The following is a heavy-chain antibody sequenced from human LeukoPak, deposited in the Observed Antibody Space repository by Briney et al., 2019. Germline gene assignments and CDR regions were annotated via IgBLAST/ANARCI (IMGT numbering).Heavy chain of an antibody. Sequence: GGSLRLSCAASGFTFSSYTMNWVRQAPGKGLEWVSSISSSSSYIYYADSVKGRFTISRDNAKNSLYLQMNSLRAEDTAVYYCARVPIAAAGTEDYWGQGTLVTVSS. V-gene: IGHV3-21*01. CDR1: GFTFSSYT. D-gene: IGHD6-13*01. J-gene: IGHJ4*02. CDR3: ARVPIAAAGTEDY. CDR2: ISSSSSYI.